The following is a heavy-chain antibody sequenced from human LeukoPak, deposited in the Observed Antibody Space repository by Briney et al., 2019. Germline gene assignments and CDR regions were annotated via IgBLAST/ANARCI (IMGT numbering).Heavy chain of an antibody. CDR2: IKQDGSEK. D-gene: IGHD6-19*01. Sequence: PGGSLRLSCAASAASGFTFSSFIMNWVRQAPGKGLEWVANIKQDGSEKYYVDSVKGRFTISRDNAKNSLYLQMNSLRAEDTAVYYCARDNGQWLVGEDYWGQGTLVTVSS. CDR1: GFTFSSFI. CDR3: ARDNGQWLVGEDY. V-gene: IGHV3-7*01. J-gene: IGHJ4*02.